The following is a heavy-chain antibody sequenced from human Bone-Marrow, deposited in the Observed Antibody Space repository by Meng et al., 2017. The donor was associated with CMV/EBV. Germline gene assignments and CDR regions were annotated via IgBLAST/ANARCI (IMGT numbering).Heavy chain of an antibody. D-gene: IGHD3-3*01. Sequence: SETLSLTCTVSGGSIISSSYYWGWIRQPPGKGLEWIGSIYYSGSTYYNPSLKSRVTISVDTSKNQFSLKLSSVTAADTAVYYCARGPIQYYDFWSGSQNGMGVWGQGHTV. CDR2: IYYSGST. CDR1: GGSIISSSYY. V-gene: IGHV4-39*01. CDR3: ARGPIQYYDFWSGSQNGMGV. J-gene: IGHJ6*01.